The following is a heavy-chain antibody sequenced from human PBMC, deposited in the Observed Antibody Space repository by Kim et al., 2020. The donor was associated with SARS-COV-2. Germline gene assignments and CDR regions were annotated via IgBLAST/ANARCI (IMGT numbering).Heavy chain of an antibody. CDR1: GGSINDWNYH. CDR2: VYYGGNS. J-gene: IGHJ5*02. D-gene: IGHD2-2*01. Sequence: SETLSLICTVSGGSINDWNYHWGWIRQPPGKGLEYIGSVYYGGNSYNNPSLMSRVTMSVDTSKNQFFLKLNSVTAADTAVYYCARDCRSASCYGRFDPWGQGTLVAVSS. V-gene: IGHV4-39*07. CDR3: ARDCRSASCYGRFDP.